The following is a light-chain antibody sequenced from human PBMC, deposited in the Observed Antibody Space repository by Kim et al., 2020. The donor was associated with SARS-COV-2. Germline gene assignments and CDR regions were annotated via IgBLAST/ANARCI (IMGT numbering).Light chain of an antibody. Sequence: ASVKLTCTLSSGHSSYAIAWHQQQPEKGARYLMKLNSDGTHNKGDGIPDRCSGSSSGAERYLTISSLQSEDEADYYCQTWGTGIRVFGGGTKLTVL. CDR1: SGHSSYA. CDR2: LNSDGTH. CDR3: QTWGTGIRV. J-gene: IGLJ3*02. V-gene: IGLV4-69*02.